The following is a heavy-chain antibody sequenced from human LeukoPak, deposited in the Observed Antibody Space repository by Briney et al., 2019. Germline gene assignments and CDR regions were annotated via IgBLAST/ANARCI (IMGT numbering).Heavy chain of an antibody. Sequence: PSETLSLTCAVYGGSFSGYYWSWIRQPPGKGLEWIGEINHSGSPNYNPSLKSRVTISVDTSKNQFSLKLSSVTAADTAVYYCARGRVYEGPPPAGKALYYFDYWGQGTLVTVSS. D-gene: IGHD6-13*01. CDR3: ARGRVYEGPPPAGKALYYFDY. V-gene: IGHV4-34*01. J-gene: IGHJ4*02. CDR1: GGSFSGYY. CDR2: INHSGSP.